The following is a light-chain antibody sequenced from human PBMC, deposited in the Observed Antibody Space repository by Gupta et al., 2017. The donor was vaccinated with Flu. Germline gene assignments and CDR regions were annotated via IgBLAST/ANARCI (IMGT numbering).Light chain of an antibody. V-gene: IGLV2-23*01. Sequence: QYALTQPASVSGSPGKSITISCTGTSSDVGSYNLVSWYQQHPGKAPKLMIYEGSKRPSGVSNRFAGSKSGNTASLTISGLQAEDEADYYCCSYAGSSTWVFGGETKLTVL. J-gene: IGLJ3*02. CDR2: EGS. CDR3: CSYAGSSTWV. CDR1: SSDVGSYNL.